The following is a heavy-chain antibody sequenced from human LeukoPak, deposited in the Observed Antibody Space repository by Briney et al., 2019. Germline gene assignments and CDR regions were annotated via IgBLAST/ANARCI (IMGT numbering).Heavy chain of an antibody. CDR2: IKQDGSEK. CDR3: ARDDLITMIVVDPDAFDI. V-gene: IGHV3-7*01. D-gene: IGHD3-22*01. J-gene: IGHJ3*02. CDR1: GFTFSTYW. Sequence: GGSLRLSCAASGFTFSTYWMSWVRQAPGKGLEWVANIKQDGSEKYYVDSVKGRFTISRDNAKNSLYLQMNSLRAEDTAVYYCARDDLITMIVVDPDAFDIWGQGTMVTVSS.